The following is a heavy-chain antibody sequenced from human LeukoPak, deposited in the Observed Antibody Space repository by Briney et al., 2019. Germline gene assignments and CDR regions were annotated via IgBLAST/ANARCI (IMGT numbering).Heavy chain of an antibody. Sequence: SETLSLTCTVSGGSISSYYWSWIRQPPGKGLEWIGYIHYTGSTNYNPSLKSRVTISVNTSKNQFSLKLSSVTAADTAVYYCARVEEGYGSGRRENYYYYYMDVWGKGTTDTISS. V-gene: IGHV4-59*01. CDR2: IHYTGST. CDR3: ARVEEGYGSGRRENYYYYYMDV. D-gene: IGHD3-10*01. J-gene: IGHJ6*03. CDR1: GGSISSYY.